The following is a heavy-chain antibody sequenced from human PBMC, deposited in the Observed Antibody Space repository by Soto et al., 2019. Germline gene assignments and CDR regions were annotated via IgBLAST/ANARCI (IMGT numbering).Heavy chain of an antibody. V-gene: IGHV3-66*01. J-gene: IGHJ6*03. Sequence: AGGSLRLSCXASGFTVSSNYMSWVRQAPGKGLEWVSVIYSGGSTYYADSVKGRFTISRDNSKSTLYLQMNSLRAEDTAVYYCARDMWGSRFSPYYYYMDVWGKGTTVTVSS. D-gene: IGHD3-3*01. CDR2: IYSGGST. CDR3: ARDMWGSRFSPYYYYMDV. CDR1: GFTVSSNY.